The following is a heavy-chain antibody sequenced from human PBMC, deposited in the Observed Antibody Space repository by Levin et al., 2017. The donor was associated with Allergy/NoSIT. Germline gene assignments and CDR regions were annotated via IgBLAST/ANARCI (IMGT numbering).Heavy chain of an antibody. J-gene: IGHJ4*02. V-gene: IGHV4-61*01. D-gene: IGHD3-9*01. CDR3: ARTAAYYDILTGDHFDY. Sequence: SETLSLTCTVSGGSVSSGSYYWSWIRQPPGTGLEWIGYIYYSGSTNYNPSLKSRVTISVDTSKNQFSLKLSSVTAADTAVYYCARTAAYYDILTGDHFDYWGQGTLVTVSS. CDR1: GGSVSSGSYY. CDR2: IYYSGST.